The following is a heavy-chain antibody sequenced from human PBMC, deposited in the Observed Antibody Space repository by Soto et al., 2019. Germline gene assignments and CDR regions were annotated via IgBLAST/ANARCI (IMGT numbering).Heavy chain of an antibody. D-gene: IGHD7-27*01. CDR3: AKDLLGPGRAYGMDV. J-gene: IGHJ6*02. CDR2: TSYDGSNK. Sequence: QVQLVESGGGVVQPGRSLRLSCAASGFTFSSYGMHWVRQAPGKGLEWVAVTSYDGSNKYYADSVKGRFTISRDNSKNTLYLQMNSLRAEDTAVYYCAKDLLGPGRAYGMDVWGQGTTVTASS. V-gene: IGHV3-30*18. CDR1: GFTFSSYG.